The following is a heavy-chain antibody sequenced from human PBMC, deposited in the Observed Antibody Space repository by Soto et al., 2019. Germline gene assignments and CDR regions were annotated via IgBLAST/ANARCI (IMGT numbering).Heavy chain of an antibody. Sequence: VQLVQSGPAVRKPGASVKVSCKVSGYTVSELSIHWVRQAPGKGLEWLGGVDPEDGETVYAQKFQGRVTMTEDTSTDTAYMELSGLRPEDSAVYYCAKEGGIATLGRVHGSYYYYSLDVWGQVTTVTVSS. CDR3: AKEGGIATLGRVHGSYYYYSLDV. CDR2: VDPEDGET. V-gene: IGHV1-24*01. D-gene: IGHD1-26*01. J-gene: IGHJ6*02. CDR1: GYTVSELS.